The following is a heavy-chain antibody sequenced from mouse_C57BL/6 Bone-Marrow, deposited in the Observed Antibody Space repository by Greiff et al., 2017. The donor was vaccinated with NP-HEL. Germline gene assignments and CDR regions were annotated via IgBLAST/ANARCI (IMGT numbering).Heavy chain of an antibody. CDR2: INPNNGGT. D-gene: IGHD2-2*01. J-gene: IGHJ4*01. CDR3: ARAGMVTTGF. Sequence: VQLQQSGPELVKPGASVKMSCKASGYTFTDYNMHWVKQSHGKSLEWIGYINPNNGGTSYIQKFKGKATLTVNKSSSTAYMELLSRTSEDAAVYYCARAGMVTTGFWGQGTSVTVSS. CDR1: GYTFTDYN. V-gene: IGHV1-22*01.